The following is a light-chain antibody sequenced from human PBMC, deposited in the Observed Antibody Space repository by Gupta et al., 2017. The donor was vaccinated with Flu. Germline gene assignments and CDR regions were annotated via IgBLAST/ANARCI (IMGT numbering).Light chain of an antibody. V-gene: IGLV4-69*01. J-gene: IGLJ3*02. CDR1: SAHSNYA. CDR2: INRDGSH. Sequence: QLVLTQSPSASASLGASVTPICSLSSAHSNYAIAWHQQQPEKGPRFLMKINRDGSHSKGDGIPDRFSGSISGAERYLTISSVQSEEEADYYCQTWGPGIRVFGGGTKLMVL. CDR3: QTWGPGIRV.